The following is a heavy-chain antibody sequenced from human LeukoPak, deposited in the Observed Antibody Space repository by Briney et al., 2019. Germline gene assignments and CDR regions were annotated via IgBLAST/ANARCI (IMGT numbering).Heavy chain of an antibody. CDR3: ARRTYSSGWSNFDY. J-gene: IGHJ4*02. V-gene: IGHV4-59*01. D-gene: IGHD6-19*01. CDR1: GFTFSHYY. Sequence: PGGSLRLSCTASGFTFSHYYMSWIRQAPGKGLEWIGYIYYSGSTNYNPSLKSRVTISVDTSKNQFSLKLSSVTAADTAVYYCARRTYSSGWSNFDYWGQGTLVTVSS. CDR2: IYYSGST.